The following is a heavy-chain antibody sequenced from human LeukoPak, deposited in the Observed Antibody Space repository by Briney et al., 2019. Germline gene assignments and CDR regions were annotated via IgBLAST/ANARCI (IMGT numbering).Heavy chain of an antibody. J-gene: IGHJ4*02. CDR2: IKQHGTER. V-gene: IGHV3-7*01. CDR3: ASDGGPFDH. D-gene: IGHD3-16*01. Sequence: GGSLRLSCRASGIVFSGYRMSWLRQAPGKGLEWVANIKQHGTERYYVDSVKGRFTISRDDATNSVYLQMNSLRGEDTAVYYCASDGGPFDHWGQGTLVTVAS. CDR1: GIVFSGYR.